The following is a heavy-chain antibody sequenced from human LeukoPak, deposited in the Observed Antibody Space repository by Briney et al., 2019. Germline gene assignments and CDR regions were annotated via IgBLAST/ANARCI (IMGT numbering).Heavy chain of an antibody. V-gene: IGHV3-23*01. CDR1: GFTFSTYG. D-gene: IGHD3-9*01. Sequence: GGSLRLSCVASGFTFSTYGMSWVRQAPGKAPEWVSAISGSGGSTYYADSVKGRFTISRDNSKNTLYLQMNSLRAEDTAVYYCAKDGGEYYDILTGYYPRLYYMDVWGKGTTVTISS. CDR2: ISGSGGST. CDR3: AKDGGEYYDILTGYYPRLYYMDV. J-gene: IGHJ6*03.